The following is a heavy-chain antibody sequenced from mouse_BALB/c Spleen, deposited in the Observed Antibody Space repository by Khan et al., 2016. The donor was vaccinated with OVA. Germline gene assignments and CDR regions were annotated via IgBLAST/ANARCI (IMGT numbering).Heavy chain of an antibody. V-gene: IGHV1-18*01. CDR2: INPKNGVT. Sequence: EVQLQQSGPELVKPGASVKISCKTSGYTFTKYTLHWVKQSHGKSLEWIGVINPKNGVTSYNQKFKGKATLTVDKSSRTAYMEFRSLTSEDSAVYYCARDAGRYWGQGTSVTVSS. J-gene: IGHJ4*01. CDR1: GYTFTKYT. CDR3: ARDAGRY. D-gene: IGHD3-3*01.